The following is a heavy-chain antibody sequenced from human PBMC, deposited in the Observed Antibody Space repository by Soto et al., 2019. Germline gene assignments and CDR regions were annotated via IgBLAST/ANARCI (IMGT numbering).Heavy chain of an antibody. Sequence: GASVKVSCKVSGYTLTELSMHWVRQAPGKGLEWMGGFDPEDGETIYAQKFQGRVTMTADTSTDTAYMELSSLRSEDTAVYYCSREAPSSGWYVFDYWGQGTLVTVSS. D-gene: IGHD6-19*01. CDR3: SREAPSSGWYVFDY. CDR2: FDPEDGET. J-gene: IGHJ4*02. V-gene: IGHV1-24*01. CDR1: GYTLTELS.